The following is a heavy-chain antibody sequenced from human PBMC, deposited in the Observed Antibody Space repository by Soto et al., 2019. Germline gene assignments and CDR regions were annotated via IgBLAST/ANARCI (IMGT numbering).Heavy chain of an antibody. CDR2: IYDTGRT. CDR1: GGSGSSYW. V-gene: IGHV4-59*02. D-gene: IGHD3-10*01. J-gene: IGHJ4*02. CDR3: ARGPGASDYYFDY. Sequence: QVQLQESGPGLVKPSETLSLTCSVSGGSGSSYWWSWIRKPPGKGLEWIGYIYDTGRTNYSPSLKGRVTISLDASKSQFSLKLTSVTAADTAVYYCARGPGASDYYFDYWGPGTLVTVSS.